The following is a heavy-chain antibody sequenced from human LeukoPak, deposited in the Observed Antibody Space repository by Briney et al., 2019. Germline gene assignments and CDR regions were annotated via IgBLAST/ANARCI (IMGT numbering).Heavy chain of an antibody. CDR1: GGSISSSSYY. CDR2: VYYSGST. D-gene: IGHD4-17*01. V-gene: IGHV4-39*01. Sequence: SETLSLTCTVSGGSISSSSYYWGWIRQPPGKGLEWIGSVYYSGSTFYTPSLKSRVTISVDTSKNQLSLKLSSVTAADTAVYSCARVGARRYGDPTWSDYWGQGTLVTVSS. J-gene: IGHJ4*02. CDR3: ARVGARRYGDPTWSDY.